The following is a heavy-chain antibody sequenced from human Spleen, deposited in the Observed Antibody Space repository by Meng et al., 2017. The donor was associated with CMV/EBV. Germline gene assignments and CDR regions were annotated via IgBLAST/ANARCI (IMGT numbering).Heavy chain of an antibody. Sequence: ASVKVSCKASGYTFTGYYMHWVRQAPGQGLEWMGWINPNSGGTNYAQKFQGRVTMNRDTSISTAYMELSRLRSDDTAVYYCARDPAYYDILTGTFDYWGQGNLVTVSS. D-gene: IGHD3-9*01. CDR3: ARDPAYYDILTGTFDY. J-gene: IGHJ4*02. CDR1: GYTFTGYY. V-gene: IGHV1-2*02. CDR2: INPNSGGT.